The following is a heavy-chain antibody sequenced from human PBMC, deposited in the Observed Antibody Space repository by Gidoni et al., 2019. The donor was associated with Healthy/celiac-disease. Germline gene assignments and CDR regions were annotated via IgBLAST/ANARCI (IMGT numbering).Heavy chain of an antibody. D-gene: IGHD6-19*01. CDR1: GFPFDDYA. V-gene: IGHV3-9*01. CDR2: ISWNSGSI. J-gene: IGHJ3*02. Sequence: EVQLVDSGGGLVQPGGSLRLSCAASGFPFDDYAMHWVRQAPGKGLEWVSGISWNSGSIGYADSVKGRFTISRDNAKNSLYLQMNSLRAEDTALYYCAKVIAVAGLNDAFDIWGQGTMVTVSS. CDR3: AKVIAVAGLNDAFDI.